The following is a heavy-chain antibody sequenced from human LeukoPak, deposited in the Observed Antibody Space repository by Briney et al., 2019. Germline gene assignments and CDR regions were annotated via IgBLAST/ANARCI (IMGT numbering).Heavy chain of an antibody. J-gene: IGHJ4*02. CDR3: ARAEVAGYCSSTSCLYFDY. CDR1: GGTFSSYA. Sequence: SVKVSCKASGGTFSSYAISWVRQAPGQGLEWMGGIIPIFGTANYAQKFQGRVTITADESTSTAYMELSSPRSEDTAVYYCARAEVAGYCSSTSCLYFDYWGQGTLVTVSS. CDR2: IIPIFGTA. D-gene: IGHD2-2*01. V-gene: IGHV1-69*01.